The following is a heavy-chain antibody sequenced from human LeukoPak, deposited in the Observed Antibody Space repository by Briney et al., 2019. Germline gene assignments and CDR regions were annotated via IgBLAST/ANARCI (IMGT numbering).Heavy chain of an antibody. CDR3: ARPLTYYYGSSGYPN. Sequence: GGSLRLSCAASGFTFSSYAMHWVRQAPGKGLEWVAVISYDGSNKYYADSVKGRFTISRDNSKNTLYLQMNSLRAEDTAVYYCARPLTYYYGSSGYPNWGQGTLVTVSS. CDR2: ISYDGSNK. CDR1: GFTFSSYA. D-gene: IGHD3-22*01. J-gene: IGHJ4*02. V-gene: IGHV3-30*04.